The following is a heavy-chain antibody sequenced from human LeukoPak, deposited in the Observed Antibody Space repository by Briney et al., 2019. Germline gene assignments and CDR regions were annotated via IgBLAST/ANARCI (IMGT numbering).Heavy chain of an antibody. V-gene: IGHV1-2*02. CDR2: IDPNSGGT. D-gene: IGHD5-18*01. J-gene: IGHJ4*01. CDR3: ARGGGYSWFDY. CDR1: GYSFTAHF. Sequence: GASVKVSCKVSGYSFTAHFIHWVRQAPGQGLEWMGWIDPNSGGTNCAQKFQGRVTMTRDTSVSAVYMELSSLRSDDTAVYYCARGGGYSWFDYWGHRTLVTVSS.